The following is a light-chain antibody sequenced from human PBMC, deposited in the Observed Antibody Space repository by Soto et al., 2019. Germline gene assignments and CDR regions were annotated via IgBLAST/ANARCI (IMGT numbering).Light chain of an antibody. CDR1: QSVSSSY. CDR3: QQYNNWPPWT. Sequence: IVLTQSPGTLSLSKGERATLSSRASQSVSSSYLAWYQQKPGQAPRLLIYGASTRATGIPARFSGSGSGTEFTLTISSLQSEDFAVYYCQQYNNWPPWTFGQRTKVDI. CDR2: GAS. V-gene: IGKV3-15*01. J-gene: IGKJ1*01.